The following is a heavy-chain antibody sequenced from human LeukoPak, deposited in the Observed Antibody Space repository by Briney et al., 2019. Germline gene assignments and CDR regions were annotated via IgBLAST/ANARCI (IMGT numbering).Heavy chain of an antibody. V-gene: IGHV4-30-2*01. CDR2: IYHSGST. D-gene: IGHD3-22*01. Sequence: SETLSLTCAVSGGSISSGGYSWSWIRQPPGKGLEWIGYIYHSGSTYYNPSLKSRVTISVDRSKNQFSLKLSSVTAADTAVHYCARGLNYYDSSGYYYGDAFDIWGQGTMVTVSS. CDR1: GGSISSGGYS. CDR3: ARGLNYYDSSGYYYGDAFDI. J-gene: IGHJ3*02.